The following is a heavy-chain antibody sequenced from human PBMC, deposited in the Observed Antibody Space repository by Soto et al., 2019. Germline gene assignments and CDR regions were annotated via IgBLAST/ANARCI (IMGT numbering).Heavy chain of an antibody. V-gene: IGHV3-21*01. J-gene: IGHJ6*02. CDR2: ISSRSSYI. Sequence: EVQLVESGGGLVKPGGSLRLSCAASGFTFSSSSMNWVRQAPGKCLEWVSSISSRSSYIYYADSVKGRFTISRDNAKNSLYLKMNSLRSEYTTVDYCARADILVVPAADFYYYSMDVWGQGSTVTVSS. CDR3: ARADILVVPAADFYYYSMDV. CDR1: GFTFSSSS. D-gene: IGHD2-2*01.